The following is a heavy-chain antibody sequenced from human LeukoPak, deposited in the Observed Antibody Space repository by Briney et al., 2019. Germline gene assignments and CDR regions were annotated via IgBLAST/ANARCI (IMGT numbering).Heavy chain of an antibody. J-gene: IGHJ4*02. D-gene: IGHD3-22*01. CDR3: ARDDIRYDSSGYYY. CDR1: GGSISSGSYY. CDR2: IYTSGST. V-gene: IGHV4-61*02. Sequence: SQTLSLTCTVSGGSISSGSYYWSWIRQPAGKGLEWIGRIYTSGSTNYNPSLKSRVTISVDTPKNQFSLKLSSVTAADTAVYYCARDDIRYDSSGYYYWGQGTLVTVSS.